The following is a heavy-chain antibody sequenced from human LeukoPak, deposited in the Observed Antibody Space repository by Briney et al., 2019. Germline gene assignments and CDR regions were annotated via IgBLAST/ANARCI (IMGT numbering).Heavy chain of an antibody. CDR1: GGSISVGSHY. CDR3: ARAGIHCTTSGCYTGWFDL. J-gene: IGHJ5*02. D-gene: IGHD2-8*01. V-gene: IGHV4-61*02. Sequence: SETLSLTCTVSGGSISVGSHYWNWIRRPAGKGLEWIGRIYSSGATNYDPSLKSRVTIFVDTSKNQFSLNVSSVTAADTAVYYCARAGIHCTTSGCYTGWFDLWGQGTPVAVSS. CDR2: IYSSGAT.